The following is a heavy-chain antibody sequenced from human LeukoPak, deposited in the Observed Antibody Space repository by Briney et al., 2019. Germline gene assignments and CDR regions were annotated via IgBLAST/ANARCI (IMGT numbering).Heavy chain of an antibody. Sequence: HSGGSLRLSCAASGFTFSSYWMSWVRQAPGKGLEWVANIKQDGSEKYYVDSVKGRFTISRDNAKNSLYLQMNSLRAEDTAVYYCARVPKTPAAYYYYYYMDVWGKGTTVTVSS. D-gene: IGHD2-2*01. CDR3: ARVPKTPAAYYYYYYMDV. J-gene: IGHJ6*03. V-gene: IGHV3-7*01. CDR1: GFTFSSYW. CDR2: IKQDGSEK.